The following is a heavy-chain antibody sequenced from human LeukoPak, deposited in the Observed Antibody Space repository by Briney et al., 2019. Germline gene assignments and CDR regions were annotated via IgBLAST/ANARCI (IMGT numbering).Heavy chain of an antibody. Sequence: SETLSLTCTVSGGSISSSSYYWGWIRQPPGKGLEWIGSIYYSGSTYYNPSLKSRVTMSLDTSKNQFSLQLRSMTAADTAVYYCAREIITVGKEYFQHWGQGTLVTVSS. V-gene: IGHV4-39*07. CDR3: AREIITVGKEYFQH. CDR1: GGSISSSSYY. D-gene: IGHD6-19*01. CDR2: IYYSGST. J-gene: IGHJ1*01.